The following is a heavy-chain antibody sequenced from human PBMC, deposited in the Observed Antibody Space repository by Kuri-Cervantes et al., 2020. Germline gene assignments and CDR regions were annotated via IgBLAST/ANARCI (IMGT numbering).Heavy chain of an antibody. D-gene: IGHD1-14*01. CDR1: GFNLNNAW. J-gene: IGHJ2*01. Sequence: GESLKISCAASGFNLNNAWMHWVRQSPGKGLVWVSRIKSEDNATAYADSVQGRFMISRDDTKNTLYLQLNKLRAGDTAVYYCARDRRSELISGVHQWYFDLWGRGTLVTVSS. CDR3: ARDRRSELISGVHQWYFDL. CDR2: IKSEDNAT. V-gene: IGHV3-74*01.